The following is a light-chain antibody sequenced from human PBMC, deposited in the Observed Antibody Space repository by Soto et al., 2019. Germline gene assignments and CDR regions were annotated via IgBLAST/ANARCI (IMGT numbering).Light chain of an antibody. CDR1: QSVSSN. V-gene: IGKV3-15*01. CDR2: GAS. J-gene: IGKJ1*01. CDR3: QQYNNWPRT. Sequence: EIVMTQSPGPLSVSPGERATLSCRASQSVSSNLAWYRQKPCQAPRLLIYGASTRATGIPARFSGSRSGTEYTLTISSLQSEDFAVYYWQQYNNWPRTFGQGTKVEIK.